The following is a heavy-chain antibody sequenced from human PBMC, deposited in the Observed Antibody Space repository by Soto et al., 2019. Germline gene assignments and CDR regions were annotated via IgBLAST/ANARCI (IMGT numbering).Heavy chain of an antibody. D-gene: IGHD2-2*01. J-gene: IGHJ2*01. V-gene: IGHV3-48*02. CDR3: ARGPSAAAPLSDWYFDL. CDR2: IPSTSWNI. CDR1: GFTFSGYS. Sequence: EVQLVESVGGLVLPGGSLRLSCAASGFTFSGYSMNWVRQAPGKGLEWVSYIPSTSWNIYYPDTVKGRFTISRDKAKNSLYLQMNSLRDQDTAVYYCARGPSAAAPLSDWYFDLWGRGTLVTVSS.